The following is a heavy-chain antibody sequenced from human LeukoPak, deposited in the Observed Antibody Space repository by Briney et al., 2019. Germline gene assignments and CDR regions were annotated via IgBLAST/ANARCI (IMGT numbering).Heavy chain of an antibody. CDR2: IYYSGNT. J-gene: IGHJ4*02. CDR3: ARDIVGVTRAFGY. D-gene: IGHD1-26*01. Sequence: SETLSLTCTVSGVSISSYYWSWIRQPPGKGLEWIGYIYYSGNTNYNPSLKSRVTMSVDPSKNQFSLKLSSVTAADTAVYYCARDIVGVTRAFGYWGQGTLATVSS. CDR1: GVSISSYY. V-gene: IGHV4-59*01.